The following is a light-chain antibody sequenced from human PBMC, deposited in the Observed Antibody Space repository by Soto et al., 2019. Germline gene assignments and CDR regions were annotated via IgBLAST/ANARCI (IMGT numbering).Light chain of an antibody. Sequence: EIVLTQSPATLSLSPGERATLSCRASQSVSSYLAWYQQKPGQAPRLLIYDASNRATGIPVRFSGSGSGKDFPLTISSLEHEDFAVYYCQQRSNWPPLLTVGGGTKVEIK. CDR3: QQRSNWPPLLT. CDR1: QSVSSY. CDR2: DAS. V-gene: IGKV3-11*01. J-gene: IGKJ4*01.